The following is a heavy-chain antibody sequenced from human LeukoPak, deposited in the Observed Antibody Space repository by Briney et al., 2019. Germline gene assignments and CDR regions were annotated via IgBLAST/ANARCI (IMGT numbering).Heavy chain of an antibody. CDR2: IYSGGST. J-gene: IGHJ6*02. Sequence: GGSLRLSCAASGFTFSSYAMSWVRQAPGKGLEWVSVIYSGGSTYYADSVKGRFTISRDNSKNTLYLQMNSLRAEDTAVYYCARDLFGVTTTYYYYGMDVWGQGTTVTVSS. V-gene: IGHV3-53*01. CDR3: ARDLFGVTTTYYYYGMDV. D-gene: IGHD4-17*01. CDR1: GFTFSSYA.